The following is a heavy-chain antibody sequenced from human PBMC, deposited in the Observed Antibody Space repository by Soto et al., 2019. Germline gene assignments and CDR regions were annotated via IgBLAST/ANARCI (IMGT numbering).Heavy chain of an antibody. CDR1: GYSFSSDYS. V-gene: IGHV4-38-2*01. J-gene: IGHJ4*01. CDR2: IFHSGST. CDR3: ASENYYDCSGYYYYFDY. D-gene: IGHD3-22*01. Sequence: SETLSLTCAVSGYSFSSDYSWGWIRQPPGKGLEWLGSIFHSGSTYYNPSLKSRVTISLDTSLNHLSLKLSSVTAADTAVYCCASENYYDCSGYYYYFDYWGPGALVTVSS.